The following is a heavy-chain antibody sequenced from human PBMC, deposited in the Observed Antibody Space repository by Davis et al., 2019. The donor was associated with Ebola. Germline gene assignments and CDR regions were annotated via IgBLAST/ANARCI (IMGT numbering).Heavy chain of an antibody. CDR1: GYGFTNYW. V-gene: IGHV5-51*01. Sequence: GESLKISCKGSGYGFTNYWIGWVRRMPGKGLEWMGFIFPDDSDATYSPSFQGQVTFSVDKSIRTAYLHWNSLKASDTATYYCARQGTTSWDSWGQGTLVTVSS. CDR2: IFPDDSDA. J-gene: IGHJ4*02. CDR3: ARQGTTSWDS. D-gene: IGHD2-2*01.